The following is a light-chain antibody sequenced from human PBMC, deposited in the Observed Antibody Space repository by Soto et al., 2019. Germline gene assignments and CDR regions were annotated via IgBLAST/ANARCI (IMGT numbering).Light chain of an antibody. CDR2: SNN. CDR1: TSSIGSNY. CDR3: AAWDDSLSGLV. Sequence: QSVLTQPPSASGTPGQMVTISCSGSTSSIGSNYVYWYQQLPGTAPKLLIYSNNQRPSGVPDRFSGSKSGTSASLAISGLRSEDEADYHCAAWDDSLSGLVFGGGTKVTVL. V-gene: IGLV1-47*01. J-gene: IGLJ2*01.